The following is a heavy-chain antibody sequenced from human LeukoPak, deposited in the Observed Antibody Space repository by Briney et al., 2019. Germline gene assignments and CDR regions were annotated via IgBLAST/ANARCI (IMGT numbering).Heavy chain of an antibody. V-gene: IGHV3-23*01. CDR2: ISGSGGST. Sequence: GGSLRLSCAASGFTFSSYAMSWVRQAPGKGLGWVSAISGSGGSTYYADSVKGRFIIFRDNSKNTLYLQMNSLRPEDAAEYYCAKDRGSLLSHRIFDYWGQGTLVTVSS. CDR1: GFTFSSYA. CDR3: AKDRGSLLSHRIFDY. J-gene: IGHJ4*02. D-gene: IGHD3-10*01.